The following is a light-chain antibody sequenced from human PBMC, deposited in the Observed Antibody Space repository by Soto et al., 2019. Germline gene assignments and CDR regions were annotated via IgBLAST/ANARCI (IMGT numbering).Light chain of an antibody. CDR2: ANS. V-gene: IGLV1-40*01. J-gene: IGLJ2*01. CDR1: SSNIGAGYD. CDR3: QSYDSSLSGSVV. Sequence: QSVLTQPPSVSGAPGQRVTISCTGSSSNIGAGYDVHWYQHLPETAPKLLIYANSNRPSGVPDRFSGSKSGTSASLAITGLQAEDEADYYCQSYDSSLSGSVVFGRGTKLTVL.